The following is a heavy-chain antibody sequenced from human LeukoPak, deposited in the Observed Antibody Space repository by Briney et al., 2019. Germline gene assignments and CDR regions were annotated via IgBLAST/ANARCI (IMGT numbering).Heavy chain of an antibody. Sequence: GESLKISCKGSGYRFTTYWIGWVRQMPGKGLEWMGIIYPGDSDTRYSPSFQGQVTTSADKSISTAYVQWSSLKASDTAMYYCARRVTNGWSYFDYWGQGTLVTVSS. J-gene: IGHJ4*02. CDR2: IYPGDSDT. CDR1: GYRFTTYW. CDR3: ARRVTNGWSYFDY. V-gene: IGHV5-51*01. D-gene: IGHD6-19*01.